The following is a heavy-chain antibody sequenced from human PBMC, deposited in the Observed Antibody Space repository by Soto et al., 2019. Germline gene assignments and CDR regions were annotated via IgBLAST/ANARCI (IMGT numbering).Heavy chain of an antibody. CDR1: GGSISSGDYY. J-gene: IGHJ4*02. V-gene: IGHV4-30-4*02. Sequence: SETLSLTCTVSGGSISSGDYYWSWIRQPPGKGLEWIGNIHDSGSTNFNPSLKSRVTISVDTSKNQFSLTLASVITADTAVYYCATGFSPFNYWGQGTQVTVSS. CDR2: IHDSGST. CDR3: ATGFSPFNY.